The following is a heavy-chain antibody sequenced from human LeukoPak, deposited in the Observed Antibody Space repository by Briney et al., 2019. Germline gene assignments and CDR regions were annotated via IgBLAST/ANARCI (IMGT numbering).Heavy chain of an antibody. CDR3: AKTSRDGYNLITYYFDY. CDR1: GFTFDDYA. CDR2: ISWNSGSI. J-gene: IGHJ4*02. D-gene: IGHD5-24*01. Sequence: GGSLRLSCAASGFTFDDYAMHWVRQAPGKGLEWVSGISWNSGSIGYADSVKGRFTISRDNAKNSLYLQMNSLRAEDTALYYCAKTSRDGYNLITYYFDYWGQGTLVTVSS. V-gene: IGHV3-9*01.